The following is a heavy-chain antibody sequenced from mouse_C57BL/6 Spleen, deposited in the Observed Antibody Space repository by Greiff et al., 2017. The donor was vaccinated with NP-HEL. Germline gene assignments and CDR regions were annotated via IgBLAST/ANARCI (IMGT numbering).Heavy chain of an antibody. CDR2: IDPETGGT. J-gene: IGHJ4*01. CDR1: GYTFTDYE. CDR3: SRQLRLRYYYAMDY. V-gene: IGHV1-15*01. Sequence: SGAELVRPGASVTLSCKASGYTFTDYEMHWVKQTPVHGLEWIGAIDPETGGTAYNQKFKGKAILTADKSSSTAYMELRSLTSEDSAVYYCSRQLRLRYYYAMDYWGQGTSVTVSS. D-gene: IGHD3-2*02.